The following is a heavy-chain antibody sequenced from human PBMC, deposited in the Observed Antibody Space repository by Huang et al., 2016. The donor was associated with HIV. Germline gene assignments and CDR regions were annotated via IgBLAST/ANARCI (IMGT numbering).Heavy chain of an antibody. V-gene: IGHV3-7*01. Sequence: PGKGLEWVASIKEDGGQKDYLDSVKGRFIISRDNSKHSLYLQMNNLRTEDTAIYYCARDPFIKAFDIWGQGTMVTVSS. J-gene: IGHJ3*02. CDR3: ARDPFIKAFDI. CDR2: IKEDGGQK.